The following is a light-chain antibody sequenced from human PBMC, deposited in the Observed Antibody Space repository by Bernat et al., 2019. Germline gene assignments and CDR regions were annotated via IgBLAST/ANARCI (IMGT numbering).Light chain of an antibody. CDR1: QGISSY. V-gene: IGKV1-9*01. Sequence: DIQLTQSPSFLSASVGDRVTITCRASQGISSYLAWYQQKPGKAPKLRIYVASTLQSGVPSRFSGSGSGTEFTLTISSLQPEDFATYYCQQLNTYPLTFGGGTKVELK. J-gene: IGKJ4*01. CDR2: VAS. CDR3: QQLNTYPLT.